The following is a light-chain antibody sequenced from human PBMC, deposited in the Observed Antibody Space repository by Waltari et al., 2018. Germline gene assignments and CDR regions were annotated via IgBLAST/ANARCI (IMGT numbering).Light chain of an antibody. CDR3: QQYTTYSGT. Sequence: DIVMTQSPDSLAVSLGARATINCKPSQSGLYSSNNKNYLAWYQQKPGQPPKLLIYWASNRESGVPDRFSGSGSGTDFTLTISSLQPDDFATYYCQQYTTYSGTFGQGTKVEIK. J-gene: IGKJ1*01. CDR2: WAS. V-gene: IGKV4-1*01. CDR1: QSGLYSSNNKNY.